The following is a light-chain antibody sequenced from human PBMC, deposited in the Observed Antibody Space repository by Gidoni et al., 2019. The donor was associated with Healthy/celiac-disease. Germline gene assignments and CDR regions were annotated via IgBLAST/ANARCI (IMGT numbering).Light chain of an antibody. CDR3: QQSYSTLGP. CDR2: ASS. Sequence: DIQMTQSPSSLSASVGDRVTITCRASQSISSYLNLYPPKPGQAPKLLIYASSSLQSGVPSRFSGSGARTYFTLPISRLQPEDFATYYCQQSYSTLGPFGQGTQLKIK. CDR1: QSISSY. J-gene: IGKJ2*01. V-gene: IGKV1-39*01.